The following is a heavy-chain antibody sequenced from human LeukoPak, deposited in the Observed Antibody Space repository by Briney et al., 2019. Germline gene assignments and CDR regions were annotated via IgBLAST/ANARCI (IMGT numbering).Heavy chain of an antibody. J-gene: IGHJ3*02. D-gene: IGHD3-22*01. CDR1: GYTFTSYG. V-gene: IGHV1-18*01. Sequence: ASVKVSCKASGYTFTSYGISWVRQAPGQGLEWIGWISAYNGNTNYAQKLQGRVTMTTDTSTSTAYMELRSLRSDDTAVYYCARELYHYDSSGYYYGPRVVLDAFDIWGQGTMVTVSS. CDR2: ISAYNGNT. CDR3: ARELYHYDSSGYYYGPRVVLDAFDI.